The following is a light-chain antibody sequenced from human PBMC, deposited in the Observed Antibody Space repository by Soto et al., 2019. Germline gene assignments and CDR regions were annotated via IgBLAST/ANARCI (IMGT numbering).Light chain of an antibody. J-gene: IGLJ1*01. CDR2: DVS. CDR3: CSYAGSYTYV. V-gene: IGLV2-11*01. CDR1: SSDVGDYNY. Sequence: QSVLTQPRSVSGSPGQSVTISCTGTSSDVGDYNYVSWYQQHPGKAPKLMIYDVSKRPSGVPDRFSGSKSGNTASLTISGLQADDEADYSCCSYAGSYTYVFGTGTKLTVL.